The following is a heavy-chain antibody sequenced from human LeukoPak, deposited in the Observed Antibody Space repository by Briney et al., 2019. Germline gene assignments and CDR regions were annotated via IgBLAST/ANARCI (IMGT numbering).Heavy chain of an antibody. V-gene: IGHV3-74*01. CDR3: ARDESSSWYEGNRDYYYGMDV. CDR1: GFTFSSYW. D-gene: IGHD6-13*01. Sequence: GGSLRLSCAASGFTFSSYWMHWVRQAPGKGLVWVSRINSDGSSTSYADSVKGRFTISRDNAKNTLYLQMNSLRAEDTAVYYCARDESSSWYEGNRDYYYGMDVWGQGTTVTVSS. J-gene: IGHJ6*02. CDR2: INSDGSST.